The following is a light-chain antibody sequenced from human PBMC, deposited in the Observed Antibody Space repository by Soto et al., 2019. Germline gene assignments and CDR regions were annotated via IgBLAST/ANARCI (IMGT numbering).Light chain of an antibody. Sequence: EIVMTQSPASLSVSPGERVTLSCTASQSVCSYLAWYQQIPGQAPRLLIHGASTGAIGVPDRFSGSGSGTEFTLTISTLQSEDSAVYYCHQYKNWPWTFGQGTKVEI. CDR2: GAS. V-gene: IGKV3-15*01. J-gene: IGKJ1*01. CDR1: QSVCSY. CDR3: HQYKNWPWT.